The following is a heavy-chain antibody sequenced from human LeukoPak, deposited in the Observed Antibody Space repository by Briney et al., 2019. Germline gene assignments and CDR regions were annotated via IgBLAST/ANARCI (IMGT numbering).Heavy chain of an antibody. D-gene: IGHD3-10*01. CDR3: ARAPMARAFDY. V-gene: IGHV1-69*13. J-gene: IGHJ4*02. Sequence: ASVKLSYTASACTFSSYAISWVRQAPGQGLEWMGGIIPIFGTANYAQKFQGRVTITADESTSTAYMELSSLRSEDTAVYYCARAPMARAFDYWGQGTLVTVSS. CDR2: IIPIFGTA. CDR1: ACTFSSYA.